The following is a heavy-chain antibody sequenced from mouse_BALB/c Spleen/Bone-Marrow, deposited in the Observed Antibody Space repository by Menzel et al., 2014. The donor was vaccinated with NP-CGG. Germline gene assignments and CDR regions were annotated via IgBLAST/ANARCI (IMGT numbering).Heavy chain of an antibody. CDR1: GFTFSSFG. V-gene: IGHV5-17*02. J-gene: IGHJ2*01. CDR3: TRGGNWDDFDY. Sequence: DVHLVESGGGLVQPGGSRKLSCAASGFTFSSFGMHWVRQAPEKGLEWVAYIGSGSSTIFYADTVKGRFTVSRDNPKNTLFLQMTSLRSEDTAMYYCTRGGNWDDFDYWGQGTTLTVSS. D-gene: IGHD4-1*01. CDR2: IGSGSSTI.